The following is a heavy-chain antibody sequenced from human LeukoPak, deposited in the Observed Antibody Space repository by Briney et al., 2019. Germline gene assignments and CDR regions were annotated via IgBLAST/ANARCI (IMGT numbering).Heavy chain of an antibody. V-gene: IGHV4-34*01. CDR3: ASSSYDLLTGLGLTHDF. J-gene: IGHJ4*02. CDR2: VHPSGRN. D-gene: IGHD3-9*01. CDR1: GGSFSDYF. Sequence: PSETLSLTCAVFGGSFSDYFWTWIRQPPGKGVEWIGEVHPSGRNNYKSSLKSRVTISVDTSKIQFSLSLSSVTAADTSVYFCASSSYDLLTGLGLTHDFWGQGILVTVSS.